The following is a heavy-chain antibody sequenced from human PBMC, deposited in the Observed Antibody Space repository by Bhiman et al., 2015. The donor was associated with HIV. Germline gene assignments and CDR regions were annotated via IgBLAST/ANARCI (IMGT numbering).Heavy chain of an antibody. Sequence: EVQLVESGGGLVKPGGSLRLSCAASGFSFRTYSMNWVRQAPGKGLEWVSSISSSSIYTYYAGSVKGRFTVSRDNAKNSLYLQMNSLRAEDTAVYFCARDPTTVTTAEYVDYWGQGTLVTVSS. CDR2: ISSSSIYT. CDR3: ARDPTTVTTAEYVDY. D-gene: IGHD4-17*01. J-gene: IGHJ4*02. CDR1: GFSFRTYS. V-gene: IGHV3-21*03.